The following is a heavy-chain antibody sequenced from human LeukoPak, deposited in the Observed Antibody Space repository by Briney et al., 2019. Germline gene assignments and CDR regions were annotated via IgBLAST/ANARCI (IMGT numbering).Heavy chain of an antibody. J-gene: IGHJ4*02. CDR2: INPNSGGT. D-gene: IGHD6-13*01. CDR3: ARVPYSSSSYDY. Sequence: ASVKVSCKASGYTFTSYGISWVRQAPGQGLEWMGWINPNSGGTNYAQKFQGRVTMTRDTSISTAYMELSRLRSDDTAVYYCARVPYSSSSYDYWGQGTLVTVSS. CDR1: GYTFTSYG. V-gene: IGHV1-2*02.